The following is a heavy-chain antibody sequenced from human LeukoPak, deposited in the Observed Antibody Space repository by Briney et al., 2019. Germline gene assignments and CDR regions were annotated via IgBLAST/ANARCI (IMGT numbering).Heavy chain of an antibody. J-gene: IGHJ6*03. D-gene: IGHD4-11*01. V-gene: IGHV4-61*01. CDR1: GGSISSGSYY. CDR3: ARGYSNYYYYMDV. CDR2: ISYSGST. Sequence: SETLSLTCTVSGGSISSGSYYWSWIRQPPGKGLEWIGYISYSGSTNYNPSLKSRVTISVDTSKNQFSLKLSSVTAADTAVYYCARGYSNYYYYMDVWGKGTTVTVSS.